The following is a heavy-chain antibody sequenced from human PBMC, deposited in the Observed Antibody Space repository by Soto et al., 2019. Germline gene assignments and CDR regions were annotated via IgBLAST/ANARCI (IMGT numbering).Heavy chain of an antibody. Sequence: QVQLVQSGAEEKTPGASVKVSCKASGYTFTSYAMHWVRQAPGQRLEWMGWINAGNGNTKYSQKFQGRVTITRDTSASTAYMELSSLRSEDTAVYYCARDPDYGDYGTSPADDYWGQGTLVTVSS. CDR1: GYTFTSYA. V-gene: IGHV1-3*05. D-gene: IGHD4-17*01. J-gene: IGHJ4*02. CDR2: INAGNGNT. CDR3: ARDPDYGDYGTSPADDY.